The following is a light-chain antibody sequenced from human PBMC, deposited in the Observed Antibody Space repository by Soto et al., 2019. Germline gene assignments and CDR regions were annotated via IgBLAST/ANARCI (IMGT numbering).Light chain of an antibody. CDR3: QAWDNSVI. CDR2: DDS. V-gene: IGLV3-1*01. Sequence: SYELTQPPSVSVSPGQTASMTCSGDRLGGKYVCWYLQKSGQSPVLVMYDDSKRPSGIPERFSGSNSGNTATLTISGTQAMDEGDYYCQAWDNSVIFGGGTKPTVL. J-gene: IGLJ2*01. CDR1: RLGGKY.